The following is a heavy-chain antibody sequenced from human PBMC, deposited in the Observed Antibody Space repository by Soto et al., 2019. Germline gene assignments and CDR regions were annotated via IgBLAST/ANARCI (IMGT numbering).Heavy chain of an antibody. D-gene: IGHD3-3*01. CDR3: ARDGRYDFWSGGYDY. J-gene: IGHJ4*02. CDR1: GGSVSSGSYY. CDR2: IYYSGST. V-gene: IGHV4-61*01. Sequence: TSETLSLTCPVSGGSVSSGSYYWSWIRQPPGKGLEWIGYIYYSGSTNYNPSLKSRVTISVDTSKNQFSLKLSSVTAADTAVYYCARDGRYDFWSGGYDYWGQGTLVTVSS.